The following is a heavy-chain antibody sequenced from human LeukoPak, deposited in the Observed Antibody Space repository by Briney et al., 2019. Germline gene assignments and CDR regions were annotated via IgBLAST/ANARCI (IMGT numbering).Heavy chain of an antibody. V-gene: IGHV3-48*03. J-gene: IGHJ4*02. D-gene: IGHD6-6*01. CDR2: ISSSGSTT. CDR1: GFTFSSYE. CDR3: AKGQERTRIAARPSALDF. Sequence: GGSLRLSCAASGFTFSSYEMKWVRQAPGKGLEWVSYISSSGSTTYYADSVKGRFTISRENSKNTLYLQMSTLRAEDTATYYCAKGQERTRIAARPSALDFWGQGTLVTVSS.